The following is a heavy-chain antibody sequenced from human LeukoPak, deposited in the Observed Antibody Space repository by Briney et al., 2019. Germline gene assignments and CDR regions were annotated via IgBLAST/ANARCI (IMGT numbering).Heavy chain of an antibody. Sequence: SETLSLTCTVSGVSISSYYWSWIRQPPGKGLKWIGSIYTTGDTRYNPSLKSRVTISVDTSKNQFSLKLSSVTAADTAVYYCARATPVGGVRFDYWGQGTLVTVSS. D-gene: IGHD3-16*01. V-gene: IGHV4-4*09. CDR3: ARATPVGGVRFDY. J-gene: IGHJ4*02. CDR1: GVSISSYY. CDR2: IYTTGDT.